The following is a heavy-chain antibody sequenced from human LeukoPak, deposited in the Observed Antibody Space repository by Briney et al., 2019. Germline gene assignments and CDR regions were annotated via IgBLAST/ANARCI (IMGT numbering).Heavy chain of an antibody. V-gene: IGHV3-30*18. CDR3: AKDIGDNWNWDYYYYGMDV. J-gene: IGHJ6*02. CDR1: GFTFSSYG. CDR2: ISYDGSNK. Sequence: GGSLRLSCAASGFTFSSYGMHWVRQAPGKGLEWVAVISYDGSNKYYADSVKGRFTISRDNSKNTLYLQMSSLRAEGTAVYYCAKDIGDNWNWDYYYYGMDVWGQGTTVTVSS. D-gene: IGHD1-7*01.